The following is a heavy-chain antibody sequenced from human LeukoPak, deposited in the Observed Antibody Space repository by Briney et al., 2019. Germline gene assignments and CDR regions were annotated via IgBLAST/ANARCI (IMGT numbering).Heavy chain of an antibody. CDR1: GFTFSSYA. CDR2: ISGSGGST. Sequence: PGGSLRLSCAASGFTFSSYAMSWVRQAPGKGLEWVSAISGSGGSTYYADSVKGRFTISRDNSKNTLYLQMNSLRAEDTAVYYCAKALGYCSGGSCYPPDDDWNDMNTEGYYFDYWGQGTLVTVSS. V-gene: IGHV3-23*01. CDR3: AKALGYCSGGSCYPPDDDWNDMNTEGYYFDY. J-gene: IGHJ4*02. D-gene: IGHD2-15*01.